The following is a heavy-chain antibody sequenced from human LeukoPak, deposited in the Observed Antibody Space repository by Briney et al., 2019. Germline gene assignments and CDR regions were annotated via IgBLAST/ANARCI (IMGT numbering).Heavy chain of an antibody. D-gene: IGHD5-12*01. Sequence: ASVKVSCKASGGTFSSYAISWVRQAPGQGLEWMGGIIPIFGTANYAQKFQGRVTITADESTSTAYMELSSLRSEDTAVYYCARAVGGYDSRSDAFDIWGQGTMVTVSS. J-gene: IGHJ3*02. CDR2: IIPIFGTA. CDR1: GGTFSSYA. CDR3: ARAVGGYDSRSDAFDI. V-gene: IGHV1-69*13.